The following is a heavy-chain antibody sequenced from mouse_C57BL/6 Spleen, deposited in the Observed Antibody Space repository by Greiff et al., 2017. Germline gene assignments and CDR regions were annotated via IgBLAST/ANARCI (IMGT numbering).Heavy chain of an antibody. CDR1: GYAFTSSW. CDR3: ARYDGGCYAWFAD. V-gene: IGHV1-82*01. D-gene: IGHD1-1*02. CDR2: IYPGDGGT. Sequence: QVQLQQSGPELVKPGASVKISCKASGYAFTSSWMNWVKQRPGKGLEWIGPIYPGDGGTNYNEKIKGQATLTADKSSSTAYMQLSSLTTKSYVVDFCARYDGGCYAWFADWGQGTLVTVSA. J-gene: IGHJ3*01.